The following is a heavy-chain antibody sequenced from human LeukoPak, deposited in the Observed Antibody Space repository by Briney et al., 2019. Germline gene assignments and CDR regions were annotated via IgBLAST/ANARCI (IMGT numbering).Heavy chain of an antibody. CDR3: ARIPAGGYLDY. V-gene: IGHV4-61*02. D-gene: IGHD2-15*01. Sequence: SQTLSLTCTVSGGSISSGSYYWSWIRQPAGKGLEWIGRIYTSGSTNYNPSLKSRVTISVDTSKNQFSLKLSSVTAADTAVYYCARIPAGGYLDYWGQGTLVTVSS. CDR1: GGSISSGSYY. J-gene: IGHJ4*02. CDR2: IYTSGST.